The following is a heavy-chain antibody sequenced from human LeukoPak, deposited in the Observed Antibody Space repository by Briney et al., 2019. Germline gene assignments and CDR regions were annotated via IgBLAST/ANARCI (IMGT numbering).Heavy chain of an antibody. CDR2: ISGTDGSR. V-gene: IGHV3-23*01. J-gene: IGHJ4*02. CDR1: GFTFSSND. CDR3: AKKYSNSWPAFDY. D-gene: IGHD4-11*01. Sequence: GGSLRLSCAASGFTFSSNDMSWVRQAPGKGLEWVSGISGTDGSRSYADSVKGRFTISRDNSKNTLFLQMSSLRAEDTAVYYCAKKYSNSWPAFDYWSQGTLVTVSS.